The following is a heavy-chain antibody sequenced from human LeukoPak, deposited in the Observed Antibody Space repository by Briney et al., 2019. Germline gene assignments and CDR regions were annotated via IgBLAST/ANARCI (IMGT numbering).Heavy chain of an antibody. CDR1: GFTFSSYE. J-gene: IGHJ4*02. D-gene: IGHD3-10*01. CDR2: ISSSGTTM. V-gene: IGHV3-48*03. CDR3: ARDPSGRASHLDY. Sequence: PGGSLRLSCAASGFTFSSYEMNWFRRAPGKGLEWVSYISSSGTTMYYADSVKGRFTVSRDNAKKSLNLQMNSLRAEDTAVYYCARDPSGRASHLDYWGQGTLVTVSS.